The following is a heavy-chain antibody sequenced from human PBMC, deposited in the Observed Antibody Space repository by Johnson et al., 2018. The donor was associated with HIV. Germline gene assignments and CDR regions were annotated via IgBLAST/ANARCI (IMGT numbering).Heavy chain of an antibody. CDR2: ISYDGSIK. CDR3: ARDRCSSTSCIDAFDI. CDR1: GFTFSDYY. J-gene: IGHJ3*02. D-gene: IGHD2-2*01. Sequence: QVQLVESGGGLVKPGGSLRLSCAASGFTFSDYYMSWIRQAPGKGLEWVAVISYDGSIKYYADSVKGRFTISRDNSKNTLYLQMNSQRAEDTAVYYCARDRCSSTSCIDAFDIWGQGTMVIVSS. V-gene: IGHV3-30*03.